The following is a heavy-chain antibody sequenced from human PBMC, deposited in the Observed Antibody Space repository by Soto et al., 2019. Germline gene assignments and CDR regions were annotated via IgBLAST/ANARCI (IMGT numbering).Heavy chain of an antibody. D-gene: IGHD1-26*01. V-gene: IGHV1-69*01. J-gene: IGHJ6*01. CDR2: IIPIYGTA. CDR1: GGTFSSFT. CDR3: AKERRADWESYFFSAMDV. Sequence: QVQLVQSGAEVKKPGSSVKVSCTASGGTFSSFTISWVRQAPGQGLEWMGGIIPIYGTANYAQKYQGRVTITADASTRTAYMELSSLRSENTAVYYCAKERRADWESYFFSAMDVWGQGTPVTVS.